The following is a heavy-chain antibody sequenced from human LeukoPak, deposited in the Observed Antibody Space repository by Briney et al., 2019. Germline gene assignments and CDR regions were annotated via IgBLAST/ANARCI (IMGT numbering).Heavy chain of an antibody. CDR1: GFTFSSYS. Sequence: KPGGSLRLSCAASGFTFSSYSMNWVRQAPGKGLEWVSSISSSSSYIYYADSVKGRFTISRDNAKNSLYLQMNSLRAEDTAVYYCYAGTMGADYFDYWGQGTLVTVSS. CDR2: ISSSSSYI. D-gene: IGHD6-13*01. CDR3: YAGTMGADYFDY. J-gene: IGHJ4*02. V-gene: IGHV3-21*01.